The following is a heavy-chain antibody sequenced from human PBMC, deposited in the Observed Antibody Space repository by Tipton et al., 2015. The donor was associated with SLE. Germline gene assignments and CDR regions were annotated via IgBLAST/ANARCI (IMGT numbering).Heavy chain of an antibody. J-gene: IGHJ4*02. CDR3: ARDRIAAAGYFDS. D-gene: IGHD6-13*01. Sequence: SLRLSCAASGFTFSSYWMSWVRQAPGKGLEWVANIKQDGGEKNYVDSVKDRFTISRDNAKSSLYLQMNSLRAEDTAVYYCARDRIAAAGYFDSWGQGTLVTVSS. V-gene: IGHV3-7*01. CDR2: IKQDGGEK. CDR1: GFTFSSYW.